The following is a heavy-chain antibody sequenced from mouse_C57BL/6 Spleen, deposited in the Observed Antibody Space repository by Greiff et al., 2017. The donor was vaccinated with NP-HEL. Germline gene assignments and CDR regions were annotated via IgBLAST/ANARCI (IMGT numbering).Heavy chain of an antibody. CDR2: IDPETGGT. D-gene: IGHD2-4*01. Sequence: QVQLKESGAELVRPGASVTLSCKASGYTFTDYEMHWVKQTPVHGLEWIGAIDPETGGTAYNQKFKGKAILTADKSSSTAYMELRSLTSEDSAVYYCTRRDYDPFAYWGQGTLVTVSA. CDR3: TRRDYDPFAY. J-gene: IGHJ3*01. CDR1: GYTFTDYE. V-gene: IGHV1-15*01.